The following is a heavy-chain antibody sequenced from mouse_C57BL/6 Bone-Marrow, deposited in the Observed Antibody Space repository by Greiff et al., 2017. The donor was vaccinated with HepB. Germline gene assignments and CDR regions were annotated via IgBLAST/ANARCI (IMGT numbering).Heavy chain of an antibody. CDR2: ISDGGSYT. Sequence: EVKLMESGGGLVKPGGSLKLSCAASGFTFSSYAMSWVRQTPEKRLEWVATISDGGSYTYYPDNVKGRFTISRDNAKNNLYLQMNHLKSEDTAMYYCATPYYGSSYFDYWGQGTTLTVSS. D-gene: IGHD1-1*01. J-gene: IGHJ2*01. CDR3: ATPYYGSSYFDY. CDR1: GFTFSSYA. V-gene: IGHV5-4*03.